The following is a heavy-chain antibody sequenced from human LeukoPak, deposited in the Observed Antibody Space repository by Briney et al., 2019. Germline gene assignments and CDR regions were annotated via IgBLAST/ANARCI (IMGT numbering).Heavy chain of an antibody. Sequence: GGSLRLSCAASGFTFSTNWMHWVRQVPGKGLEWVSLIDPTGGFVIFADSVKGRFTVSRDNARNRLYMEMNSLRVEDTAVYYCARSPHILTGENFVYWGQGTLLTVSS. CDR2: IDPTGGFV. CDR3: ARSPHILTGENFVY. D-gene: IGHD3-9*01. J-gene: IGHJ4*02. V-gene: IGHV3-74*01. CDR1: GFTFSTNW.